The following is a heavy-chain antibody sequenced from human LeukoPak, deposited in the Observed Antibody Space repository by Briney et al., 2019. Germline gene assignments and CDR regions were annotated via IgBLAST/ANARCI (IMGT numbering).Heavy chain of an antibody. CDR1: GFTFSSYG. J-gene: IGHJ4*02. CDR3: ARFSLWFGELSH. Sequence: GRSLRLSCAASGFTFSSYGMHWVRQAPGKGLEWVAVIWYDGSNKYYADSVKGRFTISRDNSKNTLYLQMNSLRAEDTAVYYCARFSLWFGELSHWGQGTLVTVSS. CDR2: IWYDGSNK. D-gene: IGHD3-10*01. V-gene: IGHV3-33*01.